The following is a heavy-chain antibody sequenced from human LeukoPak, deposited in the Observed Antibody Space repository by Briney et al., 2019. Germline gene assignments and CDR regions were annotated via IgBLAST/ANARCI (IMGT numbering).Heavy chain of an antibody. Sequence: SGGSLRLSCAVSGFTFSSYWMSWVRQAPGKGLEWVAKINQYGTEKYYVDSVKGRFTISRDNAKNSLYLQMNSLRADDTAVYYCAREVREVPHWGQGTLVTVSS. CDR3: AREVREVPH. J-gene: IGHJ4*02. D-gene: IGHD2-2*01. CDR1: GFTFSSYW. CDR2: INQYGTEK. V-gene: IGHV3-7*04.